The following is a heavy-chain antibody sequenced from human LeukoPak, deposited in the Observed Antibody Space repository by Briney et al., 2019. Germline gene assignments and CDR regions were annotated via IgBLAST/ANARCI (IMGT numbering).Heavy chain of an antibody. D-gene: IGHD3-22*01. J-gene: IGHJ4*02. Sequence: GGSLRLSCAASGFTFSSYGMHWVRQAPGKGLEWVAVISYDGSNKYYADSVEGRFTISRDNSKNTLYLQMNSLRAEDTAVYYCAINYYDSSGQFDYWGQGTLVTVSS. V-gene: IGHV3-30*03. CDR1: GFTFSSYG. CDR2: ISYDGSNK. CDR3: AINYYDSSGQFDY.